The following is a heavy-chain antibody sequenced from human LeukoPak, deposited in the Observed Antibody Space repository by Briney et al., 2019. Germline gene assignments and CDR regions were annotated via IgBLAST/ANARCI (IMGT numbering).Heavy chain of an antibody. D-gene: IGHD1-26*01. J-gene: IGHJ4*02. Sequence: PSEPLTLTCTVLGSSMTNSYWSWIGQTPGKGLGGIGYIYYSGSTNYNSSLKSRVTISVDTAETQISLKLSSATAADTAVYYCARLTAWTTTNFDFWGQGTLGTVSS. CDR2: IYYSGST. V-gene: IGHV4-59*08. CDR3: ARLTAWTTTNFDF. CDR1: GSSMTNSY.